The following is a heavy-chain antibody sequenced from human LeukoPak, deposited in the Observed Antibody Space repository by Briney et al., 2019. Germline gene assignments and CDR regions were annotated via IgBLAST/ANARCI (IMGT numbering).Heavy chain of an antibody. D-gene: IGHD6-19*01. CDR1: GFSFSSYS. J-gene: IGHJ3*02. Sequence: GGSLRLSCAASGFSFSSYSMNWVRQAPGKGLEWVSSISGSSSYINYADSVKGRFTISRDNAQNSLFLQLNSLRAEDTAVYYCARDPYSSGWYKDAFDIWGQGTMVTVSS. CDR3: ARDPYSSGWYKDAFDI. V-gene: IGHV3-21*01. CDR2: ISGSSSYI.